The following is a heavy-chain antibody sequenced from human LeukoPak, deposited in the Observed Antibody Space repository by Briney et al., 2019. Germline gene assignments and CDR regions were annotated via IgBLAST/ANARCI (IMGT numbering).Heavy chain of an antibody. CDR2: ICYGNT. Sequence: SETLSLTCTVSGDSISSNHYFWGWICQPPGKGLEWIGEICYGNTHYNPSLKRRDTISVDTSKNQFSPKLRSVIAADTSVYYCARLSDISGDDYGGFDYWGQGTLVTVSS. J-gene: IGHJ4*02. V-gene: IGHV4-39*01. CDR3: ARLSDISGDDYGGFDY. D-gene: IGHD3-22*01. CDR1: GDSISSNHYF.